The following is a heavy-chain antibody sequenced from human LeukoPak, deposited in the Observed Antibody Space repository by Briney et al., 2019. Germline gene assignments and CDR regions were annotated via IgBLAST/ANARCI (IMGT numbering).Heavy chain of an antibody. CDR2: IYSDGTT. J-gene: IGHJ6*03. CDR1: GFTVRSTY. V-gene: IGHV3-53*01. D-gene: IGHD3-10*01. CDR3: VTLWFGQLSVNNNYHMDG. Sequence: GGSLRLSCAASGFTVRSTYMTWVRQASGKGLEWVSVIYSDGTTYYSDSVKGRFTISRDNGKNTLFLQMNSLRPEDTALYYCVTLWFGQLSVNNNYHMDGWGKGTAVTISS.